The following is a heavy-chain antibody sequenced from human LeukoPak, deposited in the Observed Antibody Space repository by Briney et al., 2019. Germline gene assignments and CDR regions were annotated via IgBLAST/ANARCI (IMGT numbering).Heavy chain of an antibody. J-gene: IGHJ3*02. D-gene: IGHD3-16*01. Sequence: ASVKVSCKASGYTFTSYYIHWVRQAPGQGLEWLGIINPSGGDTSYAQKFQGRVTMTRDMSTSTVYMELSILRSEDTAVYYCARDRYYDYVWGGHDAFDIWGQGTMITVSS. CDR3: ARDRYYDYVWGGHDAFDI. CDR2: INPSGGDT. CDR1: GYTFTSYY. V-gene: IGHV1-46*01.